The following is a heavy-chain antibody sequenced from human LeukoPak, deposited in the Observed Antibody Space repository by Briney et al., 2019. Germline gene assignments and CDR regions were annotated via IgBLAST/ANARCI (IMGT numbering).Heavy chain of an antibody. Sequence: SETLSLTCAVSGGSLSGSYWSWIRQFPGKGLEWIGFVFYTGSFNYNPSLKSRVRISVDTSRNQFSLKLSSVTAADTAVYYCARGSSLYDYWGQGTLVTVSS. V-gene: IGHV4-59*01. CDR2: VFYTGSF. D-gene: IGHD6-13*01. J-gene: IGHJ4*02. CDR1: GGSLSGSY. CDR3: ARGSSLYDY.